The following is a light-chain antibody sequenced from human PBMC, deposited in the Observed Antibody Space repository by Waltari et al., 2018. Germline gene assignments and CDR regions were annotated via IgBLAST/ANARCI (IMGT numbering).Light chain of an antibody. CDR3: QVWDTSGDHPGV. Sequence: SFVLTQPPSVSVAPGQTARITCGGNHIGSKSVHWYQQKPGQAPVLVVYDDTDRPSGIPARFYGSNSGNTATLTISRVEAGDEADYYCQVWDTSGDHPGVFGTGTKVTV. CDR2: DDT. CDR1: HIGSKS. V-gene: IGLV3-21*02. J-gene: IGLJ1*01.